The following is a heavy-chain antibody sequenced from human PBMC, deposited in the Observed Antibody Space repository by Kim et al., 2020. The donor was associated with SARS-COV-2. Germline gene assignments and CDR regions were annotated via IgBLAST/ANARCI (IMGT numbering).Heavy chain of an antibody. CDR3: AKAYGGNSLGYFDY. D-gene: IGHD2-21*02. J-gene: IGHJ4*02. V-gene: IGHV3-9*01. CDR1: GFTFGDYA. Sequence: GGSLRLSCAASGFTFGDYAMHWVRQAPGKGLEWVSGISWNSGSIGYADSVKGRFTISRDNAKNSLYLQMNSLRAEDTALYYCAKAYGGNSLGYFDYWGQGTLVTVSS. CDR2: ISWNSGSI.